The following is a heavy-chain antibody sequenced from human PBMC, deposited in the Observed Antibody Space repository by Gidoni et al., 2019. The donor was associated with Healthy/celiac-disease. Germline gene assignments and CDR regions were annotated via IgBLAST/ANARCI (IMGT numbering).Heavy chain of an antibody. Sequence: EVQLVESGGGLVKPGGSLRLSCAASGFTFSNARMSWVRSAPGKGLGWVGRIKSKTDGGTTDYAAPVKGRFTISRDDSKNTLYLQMNSLKTEDTAVYYCTTDKRYNWNYIIGVDYYYGMDVWGQGTTVTVSS. J-gene: IGHJ6*02. D-gene: IGHD1-7*01. V-gene: IGHV3-15*01. CDR2: IKSKTDGGTT. CDR3: TTDKRYNWNYIIGVDYYYGMDV. CDR1: GFTFSNAR.